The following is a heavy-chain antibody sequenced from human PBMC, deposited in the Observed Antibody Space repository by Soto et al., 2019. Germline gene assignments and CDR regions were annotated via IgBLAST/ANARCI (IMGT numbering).Heavy chain of an antibody. D-gene: IGHD2-15*01. CDR2: IIPIFGTA. CDR3: ARDSPYCSGGSCVDY. V-gene: IGHV1-69*06. J-gene: IGHJ4*02. CDR1: GATFSSYA. Sequence: SVKVSCSASGATFSSYAISWVRRPPGPGLEWMGGIIPIFGTANYAQKFQGRVTITAEKSTGTAYMELSSLRSEDTAVYYCARDSPYCSGGSCVDYWGQGTLVTVSS.